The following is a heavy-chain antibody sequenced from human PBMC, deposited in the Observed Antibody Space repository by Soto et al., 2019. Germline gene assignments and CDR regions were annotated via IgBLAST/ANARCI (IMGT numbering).Heavy chain of an antibody. J-gene: IGHJ6*03. Sequence: PGGSLRLSCAASGFTFSSYGMHWVRQAPGKGLEWVAVISYDGSNKYYADSVKGRFTISRDNSKNTLYLQMNSLRAEDTAVYYWAKGYCSSTSCYYYYYYYMDVWGKGTTVTVSS. CDR1: GFTFSSYG. D-gene: IGHD2-2*01. CDR3: AKGYCSSTSCYYYYYYYMDV. V-gene: IGHV3-30*18. CDR2: ISYDGSNK.